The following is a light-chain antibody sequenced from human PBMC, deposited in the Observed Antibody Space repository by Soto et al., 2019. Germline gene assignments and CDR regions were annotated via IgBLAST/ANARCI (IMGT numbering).Light chain of an antibody. CDR3: QQYDTSPWT. Sequence: EIVLTQSPGTLSLSPGERATLSCRASQSVSSSHLAWYQRKPGQAPRLLIYGASSRATGIPDRFSGSGSGTYFTLTISSLEPEDAAVYYCQQYDTSPWTFGQGTKVDIK. CDR1: QSVSSSH. V-gene: IGKV3-20*01. J-gene: IGKJ1*01. CDR2: GAS.